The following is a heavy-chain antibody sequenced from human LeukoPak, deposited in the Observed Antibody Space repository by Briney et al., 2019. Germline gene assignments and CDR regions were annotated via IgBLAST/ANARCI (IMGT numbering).Heavy chain of an antibody. CDR1: GFSFSDYY. CDR2: ISSSGSTI. V-gene: IGHV3-11*01. D-gene: IGHD1-26*01. CDR3: ARGASGSYSYGMDV. J-gene: IGHJ6*04. Sequence: TTGGSLRLPCAASGFSFSDYYMSWIRQAPGKGLEWVSYISSSGSTIYYADSVKGRFTISRDNAKNSLYLQMNSLRAEDTAVYYCARGASGSYSYGMDVWGTGTTVTISS.